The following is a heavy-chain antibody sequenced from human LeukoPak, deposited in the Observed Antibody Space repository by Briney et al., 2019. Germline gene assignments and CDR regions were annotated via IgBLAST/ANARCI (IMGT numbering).Heavy chain of an antibody. CDR3: AKRSSLATRVPSPPRLELDYYYGMDV. CDR1: GFTFSNYA. CDR2: ISGSGGST. V-gene: IGHV3-23*01. Sequence: GGSLRLSCAAPGFTFSNYAMSRVRQAPRKGLEWVSAISGSGGSTYYADSVKGRFTISRDNSKNTLYLQMNSLRAEDTAVYYCAKRSSLATRVPSPPRLELDYYYGMDVWGQGTTVTVSS. J-gene: IGHJ6*02. D-gene: IGHD3-10*01.